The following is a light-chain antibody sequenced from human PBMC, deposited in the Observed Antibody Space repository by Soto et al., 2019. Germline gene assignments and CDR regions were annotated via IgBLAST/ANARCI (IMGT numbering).Light chain of an antibody. J-gene: IGKJ1*01. CDR3: QQRCNRPPWT. Sequence: EIVLTQSPGTLSLSPGERATLSCKASQSIKNYLAWYQKKPGQAPRLLIYDASNRATGISARFSGSGSGTDCTLTISSLEPEDFAVYYCQQRCNRPPWTFGQGTKVEIK. V-gene: IGKV3-11*01. CDR2: DAS. CDR1: QSIKNY.